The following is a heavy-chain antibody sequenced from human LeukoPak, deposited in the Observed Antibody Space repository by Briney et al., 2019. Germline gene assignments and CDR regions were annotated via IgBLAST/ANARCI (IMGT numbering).Heavy chain of an antibody. CDR1: GFTFSSYS. D-gene: IGHD1-1*01. CDR2: ISSYSSII. V-gene: IGHV3-48*02. CDR3: ARGGSWNEDWFDP. J-gene: IGHJ5*02. Sequence: PGGSLRLSCAASGFTFSSYSMNWVRQAPGNGLEWVSYISSYSSIIYYADSVKGRFTISRDNAKNSLYLQMNSLRDEDTAVYYCARGGSWNEDWFDPWGQGTLVTVSS.